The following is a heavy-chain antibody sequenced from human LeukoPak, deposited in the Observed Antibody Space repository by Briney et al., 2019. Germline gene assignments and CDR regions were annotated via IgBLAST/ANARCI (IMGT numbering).Heavy chain of an antibody. D-gene: IGHD3-22*01. J-gene: IGHJ4*02. CDR1: GGSISSNNW. V-gene: IGHV4-4*02. CDR3: ATYYDSSGYRFDY. CDR2: ILHSGNT. Sequence: SGTLSLTCAVSGGSISSNNWWSWIRQPPGKGLEWIGEILHSGNTNYNPSLKSRVTMSVDKSKNQFSLNLKSVTAADTAVYYCATYYDSSGYRFDYWGQGTLVTVSS.